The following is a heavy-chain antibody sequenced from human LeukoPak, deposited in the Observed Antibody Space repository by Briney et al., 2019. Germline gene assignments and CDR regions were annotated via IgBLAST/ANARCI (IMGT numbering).Heavy chain of an antibody. CDR3: ASGYYGSGSYPFDY. D-gene: IGHD3-10*01. Sequence: SETLSLTCTVSGGSISSHYWSWIRQPPGKGLEWIGYIYYSGSTNYNPSFKSRVTISVDTSKNQFSLKLSSVTAADTAVYYCASGYYGSGSYPFDYWGQGTLVTVSS. CDR1: GGSISSHY. V-gene: IGHV4-59*11. J-gene: IGHJ4*02. CDR2: IYYSGST.